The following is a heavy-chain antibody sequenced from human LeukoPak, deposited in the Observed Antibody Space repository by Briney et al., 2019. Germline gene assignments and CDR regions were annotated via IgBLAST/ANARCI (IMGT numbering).Heavy chain of an antibody. CDR3: ARDRDAVYYYDSSGYYYTGENWFDP. Sequence: PGGSLRLSCAASGFTFSDYYMSWLRQAPGKGLEWVSYISSSGSTIYYADSVKGRFTISRDNAKNSLYLQMNSLRAEDTAVYYCARDRDAVYYYDSSGYYYTGENWFDPWGQGTLVTVSS. J-gene: IGHJ5*02. V-gene: IGHV3-11*04. CDR1: GFTFSDYY. CDR2: ISSSGSTI. D-gene: IGHD3-22*01.